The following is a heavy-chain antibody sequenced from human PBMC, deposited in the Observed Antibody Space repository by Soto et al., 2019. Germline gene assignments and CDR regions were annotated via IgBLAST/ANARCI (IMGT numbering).Heavy chain of an antibody. CDR2: FDPEDGET. J-gene: IGHJ6*02. V-gene: IGHV1-24*01. CDR1: GYTLTELS. CDR3: ATPTGSGYDYSGALRPYGMDV. D-gene: IGHD5-12*01. Sequence: QVQLVQSGAEVKKPGASVKVSCKVSGYTLTELSMHWVRQAPGKGLEWMGGFDPEDGETIYAQKFQGRVTMTEDTSTDTAYMELSSLRSEDTAVYYCATPTGSGYDYSGALRPYGMDVWGQGTTVTVSS.